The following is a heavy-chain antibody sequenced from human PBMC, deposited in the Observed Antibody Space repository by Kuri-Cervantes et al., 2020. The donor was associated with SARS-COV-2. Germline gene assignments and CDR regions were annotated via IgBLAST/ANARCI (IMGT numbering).Heavy chain of an antibody. V-gene: IGHV3-48*03. J-gene: IGHJ4*02. CDR3: ATGVNHGGLTIFGVVIPPFDY. CDR1: GFTFSSYE. CDR2: ISSSGSTI. Sequence: GGSLRLSCAASGFTFSSYEMNWVRQAPGKGLEWVSYISSSGSTIYYADSVKGRFTISRDNAKNSLYLQMNSLRAEDTAVYYCATGVNHGGLTIFGVVIPPFDYWAREPWSPSPQ. D-gene: IGHD3-3*01.